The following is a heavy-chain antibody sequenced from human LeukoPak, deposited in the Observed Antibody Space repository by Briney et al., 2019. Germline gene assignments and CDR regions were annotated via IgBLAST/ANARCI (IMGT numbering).Heavy chain of an antibody. CDR3: ARGPIVGATPYYYYYMDV. V-gene: IGHV4-39*07. CDR1: GVSISSSNSY. Sequence: SETLSLTCTVSGVSISSSNSYWGWIRQPPGKGLEWIGSIYYSGNTYYNASLKSRVTISVDKSKNQFSLKLSSVTAADTAVYYCARGPIVGATPYYYYYMDVWGKGTTVTVSS. J-gene: IGHJ6*03. CDR2: IYYSGNT. D-gene: IGHD1-26*01.